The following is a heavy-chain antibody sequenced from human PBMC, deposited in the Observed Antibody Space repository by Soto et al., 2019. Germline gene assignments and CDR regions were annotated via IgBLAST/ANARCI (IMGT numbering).Heavy chain of an antibody. D-gene: IGHD1-26*01. J-gene: IGHJ6*03. CDR2: IDYNGGT. V-gene: IGHV4-4*02. CDR3: VRNGIYCLDV. CDR1: GDSVTSGW. Sequence: QVQLQESGPGLVNPSGTLSLTCAVSGDSVTSGWWSWVRQAPGKGLEWIGQIDYNGGTVYNPSLRGRVSISVDKSRNQLFLRVTSVTGADTAVYYCVRNGIYCLDVWGKGTMVIVSS.